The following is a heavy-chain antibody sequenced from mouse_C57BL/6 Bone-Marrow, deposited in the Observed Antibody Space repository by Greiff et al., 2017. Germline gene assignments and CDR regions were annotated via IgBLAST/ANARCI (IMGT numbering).Heavy chain of an antibody. J-gene: IGHJ3*01. CDR1: GYTFTDYE. CDR2: IDPETGGT. CDR3: KREAHLTAVVAPY. D-gene: IGHD1-1*01. V-gene: IGHV1-15*01. Sequence: VQLVESGAELVRPGASVTLSCKASGYTFTDYEMHWVKQTPVHGLEWIGAIDPETGGTAYNQKFKGKAILTADKSSSTAYMELRSLTSEDSAVYYCKREAHLTAVVAPYWGQGTLVTVSA.